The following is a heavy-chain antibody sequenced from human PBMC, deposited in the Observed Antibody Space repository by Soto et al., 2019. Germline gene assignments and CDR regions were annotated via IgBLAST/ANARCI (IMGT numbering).Heavy chain of an antibody. J-gene: IGHJ4*02. V-gene: IGHV3-11*01. CDR1: GFTFSDYY. CDR3: ARGSDFWSGPLSAFDY. Sequence: PGGSLRLSCAASGFTFSDYYMSWIRQAPGKGLEWVSYISSSGSTIYYADSVKGRFTISRDNAKNSLYPQMNSLRAEGTAVYYCARGSDFWSGPLSAFDYWGQGTLVTVSS. D-gene: IGHD3-3*01. CDR2: ISSSGSTI.